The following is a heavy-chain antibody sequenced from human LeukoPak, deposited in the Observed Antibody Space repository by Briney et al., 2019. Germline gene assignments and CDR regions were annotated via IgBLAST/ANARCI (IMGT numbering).Heavy chain of an antibody. CDR2: INPNSGGT. J-gene: IGHJ4*02. CDR1: GYTFTGYY. D-gene: IGHD5-18*01. Sequence: ASVKVSCKASGYTFTGYYMHWVRQAPGQGLEWMGWINPNSGGTNYAQKFQGRVTMTRDTSISTAYMELSRLRSDDTAGYYCARILDTALQTFDYWGQGTLVTVSS. V-gene: IGHV1-2*02. CDR3: ARILDTALQTFDY.